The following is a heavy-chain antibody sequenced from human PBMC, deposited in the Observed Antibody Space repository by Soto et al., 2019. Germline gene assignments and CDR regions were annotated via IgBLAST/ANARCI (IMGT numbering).Heavy chain of an antibody. CDR2: IFSNDEK. V-gene: IGHV2-26*01. CDR3: ARNYYYYGMDV. CDR1: GFSLSNARMG. J-gene: IGHJ6*02. Sequence: SGPTLVNPTATLTLTCTASGFSLSNARMGVSWIRQPPGKALEWLAHIFSNDEKSYSTSLKSRLTISKDTSKSQVVLTMTNMDPVDTATYYCARNYYYYGMDVWGQGTTVTVYS.